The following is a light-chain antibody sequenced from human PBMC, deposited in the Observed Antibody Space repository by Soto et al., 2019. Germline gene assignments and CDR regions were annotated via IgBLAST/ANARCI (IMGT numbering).Light chain of an antibody. CDR3: SSYAGSNNVI. Sequence: QSVLTQPPSASGSPGQSVAISCTGTSSDVGGNIYVSWYQQHPGKAPKLMVYEVTKRPSGVPDRFSGSKSGYTASLTVSGLQAEDEADYYCSSYAGSNNVIFGGGTKVTVL. V-gene: IGLV2-8*01. J-gene: IGLJ2*01. CDR2: EVT. CDR1: SSDVGGNIY.